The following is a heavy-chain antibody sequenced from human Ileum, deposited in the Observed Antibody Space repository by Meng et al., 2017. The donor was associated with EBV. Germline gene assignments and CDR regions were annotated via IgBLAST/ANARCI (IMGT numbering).Heavy chain of an antibody. CDR3: ARGYGSGRDYFDY. J-gene: IGHJ4*02. CDR1: GGSHSSTNW. V-gene: IGHV4-4*02. CDR2: IYYSGST. Sequence: LQGHGPVLVQTCGTLLPTCAVYGGSHSSTNWWNWVRQPPGKGLEWIGEIYYSGSTIYNPSLKSRVTISVDKSKNLFSLKLSSVTAADTAVYYCARGYGSGRDYFDYWGQGTLVTVSS. D-gene: IGHD3-10*01.